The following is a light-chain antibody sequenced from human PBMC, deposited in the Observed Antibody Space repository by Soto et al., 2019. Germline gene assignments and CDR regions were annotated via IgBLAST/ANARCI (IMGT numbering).Light chain of an antibody. J-gene: IGLJ3*02. CDR3: TSYAGSDIWV. CDR2: EVS. Sequence: QSALTQPPSASGSPGQSVTICCTGTSSDVGAYNYVSWYQQYPGKAPKLMIYEVSERPSGVPDRFSGSKSGKTASLTVSGLQPEDEADYYCTSYAGSDIWVFGGGTKLTVL. V-gene: IGLV2-8*01. CDR1: SSDVGAYNY.